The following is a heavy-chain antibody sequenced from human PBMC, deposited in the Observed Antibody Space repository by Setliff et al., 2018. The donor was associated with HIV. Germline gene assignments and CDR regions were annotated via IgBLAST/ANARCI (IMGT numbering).Heavy chain of an antibody. V-gene: IGHV4-34*01. Sequence: SETLSLTCAVYGGSFSGYHWNWIRQLPGKGLEWIGEINHTGNTQYNPSLKSRVTMSEETSKNQFSLKLKSVTAADTAIYFCARGKGGLVGPAEFDYWGPGTLVTVS. J-gene: IGHJ4*02. CDR2: INHTGNT. CDR3: ARGKGGLVGPAEFDY. CDR1: GGSFSGYH. D-gene: IGHD1-26*01.